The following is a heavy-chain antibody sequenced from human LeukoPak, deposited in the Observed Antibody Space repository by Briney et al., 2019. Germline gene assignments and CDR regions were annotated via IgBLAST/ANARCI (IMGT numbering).Heavy chain of an antibody. CDR3: ARAPLNYDILTGDAFDI. J-gene: IGHJ3*02. CDR1: GYSISSGYY. D-gene: IGHD3-9*01. CDR2: IYHSGST. Sequence: SETLSLTCTVSGYSISSGYYWGWIRQPPGKGLEWIGSIYHSGSTDYNPSLTSRVSISVDTSKTQFSLKLSSVTAAGTAVYSCARAPLNYDILTGDAFDIWGQGTMVTVSS. V-gene: IGHV4-38-2*02.